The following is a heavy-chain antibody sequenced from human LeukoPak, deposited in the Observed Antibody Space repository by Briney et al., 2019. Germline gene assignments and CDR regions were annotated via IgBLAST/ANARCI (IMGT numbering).Heavy chain of an antibody. CDR3: AKDYLYGGNSWFDY. J-gene: IGHJ4*02. V-gene: IGHV3-23*01. CDR2: ISGSGGST. Sequence: GGSLRLSCAASGFTFSSYGMSWVRQAPGKGLEWVSAISGSGGSTYYADSVKGRFTISRDNSKNTLYLQMNSLRAEDTAVYYCAKDYLYGGNSWFDYWGQGTLVTVSS. D-gene: IGHD4-23*01. CDR1: GFTFSSYG.